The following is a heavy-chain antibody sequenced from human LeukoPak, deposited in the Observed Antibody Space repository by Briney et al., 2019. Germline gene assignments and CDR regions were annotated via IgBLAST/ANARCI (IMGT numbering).Heavy chain of an antibody. V-gene: IGHV4-34*01. CDR1: GFTFSSYS. CDR2: INHSGST. J-gene: IGHJ4*02. CDR3: ARGGLRRLGELSLYGRFYFDY. D-gene: IGHD3-16*02. Sequence: GSLRLSCAASGFTFSSYSMNWIRQPPGKGLEWIGEINHSGSTNYNPSLKSRVTISVDTSKNQFSLKLSSVTAADTAVYYCARGGLRRLGELSLYGRFYFDYWGQGTLVTVSS.